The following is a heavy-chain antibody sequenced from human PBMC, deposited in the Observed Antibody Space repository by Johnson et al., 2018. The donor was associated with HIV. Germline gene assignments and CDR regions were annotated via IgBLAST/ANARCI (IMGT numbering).Heavy chain of an antibody. CDR3: ARVGRVYDSSGYAIDAFDI. V-gene: IGHV3-30*02. J-gene: IGHJ3*02. CDR1: GFTFSSYG. CDR2: IRYDGSNK. Sequence: QVQLVESGGGVVQPGGSLRLSCAASGFTFSSYGMHWVRQAPGKGLEWVAFIRYDGSNKYYADSVKGRFTISRDDSKNSLYLQMNSLKTEDTAVYYCARVGRVYDSSGYAIDAFDIWGQGSMVTVSS. D-gene: IGHD3-22*01.